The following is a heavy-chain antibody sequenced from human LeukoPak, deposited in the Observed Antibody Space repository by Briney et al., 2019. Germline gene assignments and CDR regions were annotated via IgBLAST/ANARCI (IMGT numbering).Heavy chain of an antibody. D-gene: IGHD3-22*01. CDR1: GFTFSSHG. Sequence: GRSLRLSCAASGFTFSSHGMHWVRQAPAKGLEWVAFIWFDGSNKYYADSVKGRFTISGDNSKNTLYLQMNSPRAEDTAVYYCVRTYDSSGYGYGHYFDYWGQGTLVTVSS. CDR2: IWFDGSNK. V-gene: IGHV3-33*01. J-gene: IGHJ4*02. CDR3: VRTYDSSGYGYGHYFDY.